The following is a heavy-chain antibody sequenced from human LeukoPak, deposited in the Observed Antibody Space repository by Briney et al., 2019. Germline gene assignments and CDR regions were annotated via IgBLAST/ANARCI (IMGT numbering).Heavy chain of an antibody. D-gene: IGHD6-6*01. V-gene: IGHV3-11*01. Sequence: GGSPRLSCAASGFTFSDYYMSWIRQAPGKGLEWVSYISSSGSTIYYADSVKGRFTISRDNAKNSLYLQMNSLRAEDTAVYYCARESSHISGAFDIWGQGTMVTVSS. J-gene: IGHJ3*02. CDR2: ISSSGSTI. CDR3: ARESSHISGAFDI. CDR1: GFTFSDYY.